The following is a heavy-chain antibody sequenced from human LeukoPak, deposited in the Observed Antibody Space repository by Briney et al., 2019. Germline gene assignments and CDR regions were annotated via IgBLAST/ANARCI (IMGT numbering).Heavy chain of an antibody. CDR3: ARDFLGITIFGVATKHAYNWFDP. Sequence: ASVKVSCKASGYTFTSYGISWVRQAPGQGLEWMGWISAYNGNTNYAQKLQGRVTMTTDTSTSTAYMELRSLRSDDTAVYYCARDFLGITIFGVATKHAYNWFDPWGQGTLVTVSS. V-gene: IGHV1-18*01. CDR1: GYTFTSYG. J-gene: IGHJ5*02. CDR2: ISAYNGNT. D-gene: IGHD3-3*01.